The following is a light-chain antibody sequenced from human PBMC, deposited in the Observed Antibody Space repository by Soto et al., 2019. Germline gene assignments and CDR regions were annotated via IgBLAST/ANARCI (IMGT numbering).Light chain of an antibody. Sequence: DIQMTQSPATLSASVGDTVTITCRASQSISTWLAWYQQKPGEAPKLLIYKASSLQSGVPSRFSGLGSGTEVTLTISSLQPDDFATYFCQQYNFYSRTFGQGTKVEIK. CDR2: KAS. CDR3: QQYNFYSRT. CDR1: QSISTW. V-gene: IGKV1-5*03. J-gene: IGKJ1*01.